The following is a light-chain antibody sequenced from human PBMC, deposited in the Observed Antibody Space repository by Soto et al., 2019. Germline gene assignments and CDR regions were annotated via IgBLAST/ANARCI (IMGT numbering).Light chain of an antibody. CDR2: CAS. Sequence: EIVLTQSPGTLSFSSGEKATLSLRASQRGRSNYLALYQQKPGPAPRLLIYCASSRATGLPDRFGGSGSGTDFTLTISRLEPEDFAVYYCQQYASSPLTFGGGTKVEIK. J-gene: IGKJ4*01. CDR3: QQYASSPLT. CDR1: QRGRSNY. V-gene: IGKV3-20*01.